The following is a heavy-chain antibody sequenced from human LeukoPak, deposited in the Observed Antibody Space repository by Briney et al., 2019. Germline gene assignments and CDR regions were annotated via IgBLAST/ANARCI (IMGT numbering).Heavy chain of an antibody. Sequence: QAGGSLRLSCAASGFTFSSYGLNWVRQTPGKGLEWVAFIRYDGSNKYYADSVKGRFTISRDNSKNTLYLQMNSLRAEDTAVYYCAKDPADSGYPGRFDYWGQGTLVTVSS. CDR1: GFTFSSYG. V-gene: IGHV3-30*02. CDR3: AKDPADSGYPGRFDY. J-gene: IGHJ4*02. CDR2: IRYDGSNK. D-gene: IGHD5-12*01.